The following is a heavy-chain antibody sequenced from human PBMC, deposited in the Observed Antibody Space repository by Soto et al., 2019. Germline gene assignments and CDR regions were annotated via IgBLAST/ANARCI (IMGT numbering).Heavy chain of an antibody. D-gene: IGHD6-19*01. CDR3: ARDLLTYSSGSDY. J-gene: IGHJ4*02. V-gene: IGHV1-3*01. CDR1: GYTFTSYA. Sequence: QVQLVQSGAEVKKPGASVKVSCKASGYTFTSYAMHWVRQAPGQRLEWMGWINAGNGNTKYSQKFQGRVTITSDTSASTAYMELSSLRSEDTAVYYCARDLLTYSSGSDYWGQGTLVTVSS. CDR2: INAGNGNT.